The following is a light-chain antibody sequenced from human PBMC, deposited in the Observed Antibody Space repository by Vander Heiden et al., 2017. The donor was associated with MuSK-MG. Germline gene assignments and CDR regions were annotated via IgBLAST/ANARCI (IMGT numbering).Light chain of an antibody. V-gene: IGLV1-44*01. CDR3: ASWDDSRNGWV. CDR2: LSN. Sequence: SVLTQPPSASGTPGQRVTISCSGNSATIGGVTVNWYQHLPGTSPSLLFFLSNRRPSGVPDRFSGSQSGTSASMAISVLRAEEEGDYYCASWDDSRNGWVFGGGTKVTVL. CDR1: SATIGGVT. J-gene: IGLJ3*02.